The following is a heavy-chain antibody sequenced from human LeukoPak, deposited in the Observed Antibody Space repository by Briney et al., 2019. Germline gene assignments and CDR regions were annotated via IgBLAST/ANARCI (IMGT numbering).Heavy chain of an antibody. V-gene: IGHV4-34*01. CDR2: INYSGIN. J-gene: IGHJ4*02. D-gene: IGHD3-16*01. CDR3: ARGSQNYDYVWGSYGSRQSYFDY. Sequence: SETVSLTCAVYGGSFSGYYWGWIRHPPGKGLEGIGEINYSGINNFHPSLKGPVTKSVDTSKNQFSLKLNSVNAADTAVYYRARGSQNYDYVWGSYGSRQSYFDYWGQGTLVTVSS. CDR1: GGSFSGYY.